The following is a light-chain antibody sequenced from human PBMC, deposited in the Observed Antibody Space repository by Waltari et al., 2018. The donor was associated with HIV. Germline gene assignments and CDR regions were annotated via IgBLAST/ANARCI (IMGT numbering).Light chain of an antibody. CDR3: QQYDSYSWT. Sequence: DIQMTQSPSTLSASVGDRVTITCRASQSISSWLAWYQQKPGKATKVLIYKASSLESGVPSRFSGSGSGTEFTLTISSLQSDDFATYYCQQYDSYSWTFGQGTKVEIK. CDR1: QSISSW. J-gene: IGKJ1*01. V-gene: IGKV1-5*03. CDR2: KAS.